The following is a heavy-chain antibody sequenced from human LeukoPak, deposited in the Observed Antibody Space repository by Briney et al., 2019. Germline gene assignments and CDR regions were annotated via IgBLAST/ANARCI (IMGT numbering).Heavy chain of an antibody. J-gene: IGHJ2*01. CDR3: ASPRDTAVVVAATAGYFDL. V-gene: IGHV4-30-4*01. Sequence: NPSETLSLTCTVSGGSISSGDYYWSWIRQPPGKGLEWIGYIYYSGSTYYNPSLKSRVTISVDTSKNQFYLKVNSVTAADTAVYYCASPRDTAVVVAATAGYFDLWGRGTQVTVSS. CDR2: IYYSGST. D-gene: IGHD2-15*01. CDR1: GGSISSGDYY.